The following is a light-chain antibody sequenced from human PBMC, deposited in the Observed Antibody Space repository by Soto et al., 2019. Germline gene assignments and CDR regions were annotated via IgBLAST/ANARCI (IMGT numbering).Light chain of an antibody. J-gene: IGLJ1*01. CDR2: ADN. Sequence: QSVLTQPPSASGTPGQRVSISCSGSSSNIGSNSVQWHQQLPGTAPNLLIYADNQRPSGVPDRFSGSKSGTSASLAITGLQSGDEADYYCAAWDDSLNGFVFGTGTMVTVL. V-gene: IGLV1-44*01. CDR3: AAWDDSLNGFV. CDR1: SSNIGSNS.